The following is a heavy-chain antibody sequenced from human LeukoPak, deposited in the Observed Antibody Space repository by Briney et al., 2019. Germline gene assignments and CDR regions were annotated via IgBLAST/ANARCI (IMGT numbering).Heavy chain of an antibody. J-gene: IGHJ3*02. CDR1: GFTFSSYA. V-gene: IGHV3-30*04. Sequence: GGSLRLSCAASGFTFSSYAVHWVRQAPGKGLEWVAVISYDGSNKYYADSVKGRFTISRDNSKNTLYLQMNSLRAEDTAVYYCGAEYSGYDSAGPTLGAFDIWGQGTMVTVSS. D-gene: IGHD5-12*01. CDR2: ISYDGSNK. CDR3: GAEYSGYDSAGPTLGAFDI.